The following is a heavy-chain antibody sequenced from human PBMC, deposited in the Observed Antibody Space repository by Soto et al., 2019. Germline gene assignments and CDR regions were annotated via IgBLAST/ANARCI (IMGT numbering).Heavy chain of an antibody. CDR1: GCSISSYY. J-gene: IGHJ4*02. D-gene: IGHD1-26*01. CDR2: IYYSGST. CDR3: ARDSRGVGATGFDY. V-gene: IGHV4-59*01. Sequence: SETLSLACTVSGCSISSYYWSWIRQPPGKGLEWIGYIYYSGSTNYNPSLKSRVTISVDTSKNQFSLKLSSVTAADTAVYYCARDSRGVGATGFDYWGQGALVTISS.